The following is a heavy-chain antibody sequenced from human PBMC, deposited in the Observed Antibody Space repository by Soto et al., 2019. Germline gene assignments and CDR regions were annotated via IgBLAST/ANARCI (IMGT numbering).Heavy chain of an antibody. CDR3: ARTTGGYCSGGSCSSDY. D-gene: IGHD2-15*01. Sequence: QVQLVQSGAEVKKPGSSVKVSCKASGGTFSSYAISWVRQAPGQGLEWMGGIIPIFGTANYAQKFQGRVTITADESTSPAYMELSSLRSEDTAVYYCARTTGGYCSGGSCSSDYWGQGPLVTVSS. V-gene: IGHV1-69*01. J-gene: IGHJ4*02. CDR2: IIPIFGTA. CDR1: GGTFSSYA.